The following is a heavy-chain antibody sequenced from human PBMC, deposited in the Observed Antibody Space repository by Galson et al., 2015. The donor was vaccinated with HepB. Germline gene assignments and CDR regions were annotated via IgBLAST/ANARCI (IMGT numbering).Heavy chain of an antibody. CDR1: GGSISSYY. CDR2: IYYSGST. CDR3: AREGPGGYCSGGSCYPNPRHYYYGMDV. Sequence: LSLTCTVSGGSISSYYWSWIRQPPGKGLEWIGYIYYSGSTNYNPSLKSRVTISVDTSKNQFSLKLSSVTAADTAVYYCAREGPGGYCSGGSCYPNPRHYYYGMDVWGQGTTVTVSS. V-gene: IGHV4-59*01. J-gene: IGHJ6*02. D-gene: IGHD2-15*01.